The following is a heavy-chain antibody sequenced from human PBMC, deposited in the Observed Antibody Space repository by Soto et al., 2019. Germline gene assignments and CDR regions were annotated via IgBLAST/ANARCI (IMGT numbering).Heavy chain of an antibody. CDR2: IIPIFGTA. CDR1: GGTFSSYA. Sequence: QVQLVQSGAEVKKPGSSVKVSCKASGGTFSSYAINWVRQAPGQGLEWMGGIIPIFGTADYAQKFQGRVTITAGESTSTAYMELSSLRSEDTAVYYCARAVAGGVYYYYGMDVWGPGTTVTVSS. CDR3: ARAVAGGVYYYYGMDV. V-gene: IGHV1-69*12. J-gene: IGHJ6*02. D-gene: IGHD6-19*01.